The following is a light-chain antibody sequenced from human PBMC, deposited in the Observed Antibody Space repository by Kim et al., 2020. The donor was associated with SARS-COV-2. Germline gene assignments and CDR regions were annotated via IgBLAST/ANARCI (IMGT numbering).Light chain of an antibody. CDR2: EVS. Sequence: GQSVTISCTGTGSDIGGYNYVSWYQPHPGKAPNLMIYEVSKRPSGVPDRFSGSKSANTASLTVSGLQAEDEADYYCSSYAGSNNYVFGTGTKVTVL. CDR1: GSDIGGYNY. J-gene: IGLJ1*01. CDR3: SSYAGSNNYV. V-gene: IGLV2-8*01.